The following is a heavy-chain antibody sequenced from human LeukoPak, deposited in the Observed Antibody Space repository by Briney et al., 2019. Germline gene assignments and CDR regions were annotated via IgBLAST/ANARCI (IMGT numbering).Heavy chain of an antibody. CDR1: GGSISSGDYY. CDR3: ARVGPLGSGSHYYYYGMDV. V-gene: IGHV4-30-4*01. D-gene: IGHD3-10*01. CDR2: IYYSGST. Sequence: SETLSLTCTVSGGSISSGDYYWSWIRQPPGKGLEWIGYIYYSGSTYYNPSLKSRVTISVDTSKNQFSLKLSSVTAADTAVYYCARVGPLGSGSHYYYYGMDVWGQGTTVTVSS. J-gene: IGHJ6*02.